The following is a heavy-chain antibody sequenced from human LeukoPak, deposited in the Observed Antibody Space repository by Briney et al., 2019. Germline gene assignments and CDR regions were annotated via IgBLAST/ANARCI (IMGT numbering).Heavy chain of an antibody. D-gene: IGHD3-10*01. J-gene: IGHJ4*02. CDR1: GGSISSYY. CDR3: ARGVGSGYYGSGSYIGYYFDY. CDR2: IYTSGST. Sequence: SETLSLTCTVSGGSISSYYWSWIRQPAGKGLEWIGRIYTSGSTNYNPSLKSRVTMSVDTSKNQFSLKLSSVTAADTAVYYCARGVGSGYYGSGSYIGYYFDYWGQGTLVTVSS. V-gene: IGHV4-4*07.